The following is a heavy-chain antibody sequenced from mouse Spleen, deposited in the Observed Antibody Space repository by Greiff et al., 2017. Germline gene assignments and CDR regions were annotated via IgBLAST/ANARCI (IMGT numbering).Heavy chain of an antibody. CDR1: GFTFSSYG. Sequence: EVMLVESGGDLVKPGGSLKLSCAASGFTFSSYGMSWVRQTPDKRLEWVATISSGGSYTYYPDSVKGRFTISRDNAKNTLYLQMSSLKSEDTAMYYCARPITGTLYAMDYWGQGTSVTVSS. CDR3: ARPITGTLYAMDY. V-gene: IGHV5-6*02. J-gene: IGHJ4*01. D-gene: IGHD4-1*01. CDR2: ISSGGSYT.